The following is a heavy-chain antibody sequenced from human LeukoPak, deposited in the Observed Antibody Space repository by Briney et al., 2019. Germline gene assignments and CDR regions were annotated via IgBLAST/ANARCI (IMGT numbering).Heavy chain of an antibody. V-gene: IGHV3-23*01. J-gene: IGHJ6*02. CDR3: AKSDTSGYPYGVDV. D-gene: IGHD3-22*01. CDR1: GFTFSSYA. Sequence: AGGSLRLSCAASGFTFSSYAVSWVRQAPGKGLEWVSTISSGGVTTYYADSVKGRFTISRDNSRNTLSLQMNSLRAEDTAVYYCAKSDTSGYPYGVDVWGQGTTVTVSS. CDR2: ISSGGVTT.